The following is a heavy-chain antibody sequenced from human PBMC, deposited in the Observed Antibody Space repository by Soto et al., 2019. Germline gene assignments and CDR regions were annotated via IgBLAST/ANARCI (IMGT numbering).Heavy chain of an antibody. J-gene: IGHJ4*02. D-gene: IGHD5-12*01. CDR2: ISSSGNTI. CDR3: ARGRWLQSAYFDY. Sequence: VGSLRLSCAASGFTFSDYYMSWIRQAPGKGLEWVSYISSSGNTIYYADSVKGRFTISRDNAKNSLYLQMNSLRAEDTAVYYCARGRWLQSAYFDYWGQGTLVTVSS. CDR1: GFTFSDYY. V-gene: IGHV3-11*01.